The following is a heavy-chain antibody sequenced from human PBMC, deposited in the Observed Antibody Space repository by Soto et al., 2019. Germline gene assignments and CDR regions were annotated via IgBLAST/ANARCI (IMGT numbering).Heavy chain of an antibody. CDR1: GGTFSSYA. CDR2: IIPIFGTA. Sequence: QVQLVQSGAEVKKPGSSVKVSCKASGGTFSSYAISWVRQAPGQGLEWMGGIIPIFGTANYAQKFQGRVTLTADESTSTDYMELSSLRSDVTAVYYCARVRSRGYSYGYVGHYFDYWGQGTLVTVSS. CDR3: ARVRSRGYSYGYVGHYFDY. V-gene: IGHV1-69*01. J-gene: IGHJ4*02. D-gene: IGHD5-18*01.